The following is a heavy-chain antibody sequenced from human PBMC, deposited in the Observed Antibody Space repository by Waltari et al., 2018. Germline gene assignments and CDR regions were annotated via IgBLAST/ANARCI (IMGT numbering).Heavy chain of an antibody. CDR1: GGSFSGYY. D-gene: IGHD3-3*01. J-gene: IGHJ6*03. V-gene: IGHV4-34*01. CDR2: INQSGRT. CDR3: ARANTIFGVIRTWYYMDV. Sequence: QVQLQQWGTGLLKPSETLSLTCVVSGGSFSGYYWSWIRQPPGKGQEWIGEINQSGRTNHTPSIKSRVTISIDTSKIQFSLKLRSVTVADTAVYYCARANTIFGVIRTWYYMDVWGKGTPVTVSS.